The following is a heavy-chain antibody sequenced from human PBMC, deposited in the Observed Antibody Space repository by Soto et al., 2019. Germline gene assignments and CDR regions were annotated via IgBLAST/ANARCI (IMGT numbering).Heavy chain of an antibody. Sequence: GGSLRLSCAASGFTFSSYAMSWVRQAPGKGLEWVSAISGSGGSTYYADSVKGRFTISRDNSKNTLYLQMNSLRAEDTAVDYCAKGTTVTPYYYYYYMDVWGKGTTVTVSS. V-gene: IGHV3-23*01. CDR1: GFTFSSYA. J-gene: IGHJ6*03. D-gene: IGHD4-4*01. CDR3: AKGTTVTPYYYYYYMDV. CDR2: ISGSGGST.